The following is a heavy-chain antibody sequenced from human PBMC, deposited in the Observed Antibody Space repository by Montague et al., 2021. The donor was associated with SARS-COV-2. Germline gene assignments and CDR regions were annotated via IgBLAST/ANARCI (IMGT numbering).Heavy chain of an antibody. CDR2: ILYHEIYK. D-gene: IGHD1-1*01. CDR3: TGTVTTREWFAP. V-gene: IGHV3-30*03. J-gene: IGHJ5*02. CDR1: GFTFSSFG. Sequence: SLRLSCAASGFTFSSFGMHWVRQAPGKGLEWVAAILYHEIYKYYVDSVRDRFTISRDNSNNTLYLQMNSLRAGDTAVYYCTGTVTTREWFAPWGQGTLVTVSP.